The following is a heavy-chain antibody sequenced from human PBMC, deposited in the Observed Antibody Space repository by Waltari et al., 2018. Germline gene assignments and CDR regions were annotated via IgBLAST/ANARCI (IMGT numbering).Heavy chain of an antibody. J-gene: IGHJ4*02. V-gene: IGHV3-23*03. CDR2: IYSGGST. CDR1: GFPFSIYA. Sequence: EVQLLESGGGLVQPGGSLRLSCAASGFPFSIYAMSWVRQAPGKGLEWVSVIYSGGSTYYADSVKGRFTISRDNSKNTLYLQMNSLRAEDTAVYYCAKVIAAAGPLGYWGQGTLVTVSS. CDR3: AKVIAAAGPLGY. D-gene: IGHD6-13*01.